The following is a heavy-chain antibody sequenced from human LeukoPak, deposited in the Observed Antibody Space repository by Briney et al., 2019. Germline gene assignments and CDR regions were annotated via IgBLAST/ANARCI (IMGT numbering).Heavy chain of an antibody. CDR1: GFTSSTYA. D-gene: IGHD5-12*01. V-gene: IGHV3-23*01. CDR3: AKTSRVNSAYDSPFDY. CDR2: VRGSGSDT. J-gene: IGHJ4*02. Sequence: GGSLRLSCAASGFTSSTYAMSWVRQAPGKGLEWVSAVRGSGSDTYYADSVKGRFTISRDNSKNTLHLQMNSLRAEDTAIYYCAKTSRVNSAYDSPFDYWGQGTLVTVSS.